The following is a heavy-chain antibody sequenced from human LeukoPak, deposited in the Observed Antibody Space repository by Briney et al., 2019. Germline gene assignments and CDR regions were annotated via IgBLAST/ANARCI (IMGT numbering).Heavy chain of an antibody. CDR3: AKEDSGSSIDY. CDR1: GYTFTGYY. CDR2: INPNSCGT. D-gene: IGHD1-26*01. Sequence: ASVKVSFKASGYTFTGYYMHWVRQAPGHGLELMGWINPNSCGTNYAQKFQGRVTMTRDTSINTDYMELSRLRSDDTAVYYCAKEDSGSSIDYWGQGTLVTVSS. J-gene: IGHJ4*02. V-gene: IGHV1-2*02.